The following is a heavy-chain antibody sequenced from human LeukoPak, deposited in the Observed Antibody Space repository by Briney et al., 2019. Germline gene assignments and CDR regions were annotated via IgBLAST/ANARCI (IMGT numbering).Heavy chain of an antibody. CDR1: GFTFDDYG. J-gene: IGHJ5*02. CDR3: ARDSSMTTVTTSWFDP. V-gene: IGHV3-20*04. Sequence: GGSLRLSCAASGFTFDDYGMSWVRQAPGKGLEWLSGINWNGGSTGYADSVKGRFTISRDNAKNSLYLQMNSLRAEDTALYYCARDSSMTTVTTSWFDPWGQGTLVTVSS. CDR2: INWNGGST. D-gene: IGHD4-17*01.